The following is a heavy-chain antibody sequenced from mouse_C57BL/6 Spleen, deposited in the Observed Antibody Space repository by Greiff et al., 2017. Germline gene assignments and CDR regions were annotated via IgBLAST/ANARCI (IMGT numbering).Heavy chain of an antibody. CDR3: ATPITTVVDYAMDY. CDR1: GYTFTSYW. D-gene: IGHD1-1*01. CDR2: IDPSDSYT. V-gene: IGHV1-50*01. Sequence: QVQLQQPGAELVKPGASVKLSCKASGYTFTSYWMQWVKQRPGQGLEWIGEIDPSDSYTNYNQKFKCKATLTVDTSSSTAYMQLSSLTSEDSAVYYCATPITTVVDYAMDYWGQGTSVTVSS. J-gene: IGHJ4*01.